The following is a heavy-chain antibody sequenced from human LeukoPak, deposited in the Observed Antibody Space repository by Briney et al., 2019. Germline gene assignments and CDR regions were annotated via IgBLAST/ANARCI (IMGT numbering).Heavy chain of an antibody. CDR1: GFTFSSYA. J-gene: IGHJ3*02. Sequence: RTGGSLRLSCAASGFTFSSYAMSWVRQAPGKGLEWVSAISGSGGSAYYADSVKGRFTISRDNSKNTLYLQMNSLRAEDTAVYYCAKGNRMIVVVMHAFDIWGQGTMVTVSS. CDR2: ISGSGGSA. D-gene: IGHD3-22*01. V-gene: IGHV3-23*01. CDR3: AKGNRMIVVVMHAFDI.